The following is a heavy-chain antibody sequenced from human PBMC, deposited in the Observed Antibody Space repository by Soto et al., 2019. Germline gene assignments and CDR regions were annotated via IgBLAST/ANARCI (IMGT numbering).Heavy chain of an antibody. CDR2: ISGSGDST. V-gene: IGHV3-23*01. Sequence: EVQLLESGGGLVQPGGSLRLSCAASGFTFSSYAMRWVRQAPVKGLEWVSAISGSGDSTYYADSVKGRFTISRDNSKNTLYLQMNSQRAEDTAVYCCARRGSGSYYDYWGQRTRVTVSS. CDR3: ARRGSGSYYDY. CDR1: GFTFSSYA. J-gene: IGHJ4*02. D-gene: IGHD1-26*01.